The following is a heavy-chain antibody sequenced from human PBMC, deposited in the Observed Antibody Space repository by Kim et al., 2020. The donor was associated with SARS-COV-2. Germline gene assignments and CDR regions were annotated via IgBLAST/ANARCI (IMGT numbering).Heavy chain of an antibody. D-gene: IGHD2-2*01. CDR3: AREAMLEGPDY. CDR1: GFTFSSYS. J-gene: IGHJ4*02. V-gene: IGHV3-21*01. CDR2: ISSSSSYI. Sequence: GGSLRLSCAASGFTFSSYSMNWVRQAPGKGLEWVSSISSSSSYIYYADSVKGRFTISRDNAKNSLYLQMNSLRAEDTAVYYCAREAMLEGPDYWGQGTLVTVSS.